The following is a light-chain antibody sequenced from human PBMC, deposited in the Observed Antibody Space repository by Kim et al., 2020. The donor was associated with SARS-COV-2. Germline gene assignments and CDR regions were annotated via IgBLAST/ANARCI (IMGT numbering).Light chain of an antibody. J-gene: IGKJ1*01. Sequence: SSSVGDRVTITTRAIQNISSYLNCYQQKPGKPPTLLIYAASSLQSSVPSRFSGSGSGTDFTLTISTLQPEDFATYYCQQSYSATGFGQGTKVDIK. CDR2: AAS. CDR1: QNISSY. V-gene: IGKV1-39*01. CDR3: QQSYSATG.